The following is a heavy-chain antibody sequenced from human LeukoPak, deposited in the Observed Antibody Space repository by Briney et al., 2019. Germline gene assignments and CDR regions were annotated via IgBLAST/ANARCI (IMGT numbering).Heavy chain of an antibody. CDR3: ASSGIPAAMSPFDY. CDR1: GGTFSSYA. D-gene: IGHD2-2*01. Sequence: SVKVSCKASGGTFSSYAISWVRQAPGQGLEWMGGIIPIFGTANYAQKFQGRVTITTDESTSTAYTELSSLRSEDTAVYYCASSGIPAAMSPFDYWGQGTLVTVSS. V-gene: IGHV1-69*05. J-gene: IGHJ4*02. CDR2: IIPIFGTA.